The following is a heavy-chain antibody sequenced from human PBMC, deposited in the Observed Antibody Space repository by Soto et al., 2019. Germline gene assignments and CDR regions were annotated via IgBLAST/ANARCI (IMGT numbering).Heavy chain of an antibody. CDR3: LNIPHY. V-gene: IGHV1-69*02. Sequence: SVNVSCKAPGGTFSSYTITWVRQAPGQGLEWMGRLIPILGIANYAQKFQGRVTITADKSTGTAYIELSSLRSEDTAVYYCLNIPHYWGQGTLVTVSS. J-gene: IGHJ4*02. CDR2: LIPILGIA. CDR1: GGTFSSYT.